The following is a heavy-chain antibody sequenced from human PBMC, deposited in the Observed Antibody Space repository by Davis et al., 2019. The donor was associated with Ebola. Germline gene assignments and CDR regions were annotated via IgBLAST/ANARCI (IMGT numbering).Heavy chain of an antibody. CDR1: GFTFSDYY. CDR3: AKEVRSVTIFGALDY. Sequence: PGGSLRLSCAASGFTFSDYYMSWIRQAPGKGLEWVSYISSSGSTIYYADSVKGRFTISRDNAKNSLYLQMNSLRAEDTAVYYCAKEVRSVTIFGALDYWGQGTLVTVSS. J-gene: IGHJ4*02. V-gene: IGHV3-11*04. D-gene: IGHD3-3*01. CDR2: ISSSGSTI.